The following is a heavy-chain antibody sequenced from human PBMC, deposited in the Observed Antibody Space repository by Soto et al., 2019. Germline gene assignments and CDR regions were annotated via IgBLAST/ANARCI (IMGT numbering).Heavy chain of an antibody. CDR3: ARDLPPQDY. Sequence: QVQLVQSGAEVKKPGASVKVAGKASGYTFTSYGISWVRQAPVQGLEWMGRIRPYNGNINYAQKLQGRVTMTTDTSTSTAYMELRSLRSDDTAVYYCARDLPPQDYWGQGTLVTVSS. J-gene: IGHJ4*02. CDR1: GYTFTSYG. CDR2: IRPYNGNI. V-gene: IGHV1-18*01.